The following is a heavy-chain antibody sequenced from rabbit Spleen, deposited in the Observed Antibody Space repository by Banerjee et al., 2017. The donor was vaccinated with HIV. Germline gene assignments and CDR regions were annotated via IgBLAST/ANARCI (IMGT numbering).Heavy chain of an antibody. V-gene: IGHV1S40*01. CDR1: GIDFSSSYC. CDR2: IYAGSSGST. CDR3: ARGYTYSYVGVAYATDHFNL. D-gene: IGHD6-1*01. J-gene: IGHJ4*01. Sequence: QSLEESGGDLVKPGASPTLTCTASGIDFSSSYCVCWVRQAPGKGLEWITCIYAGSSGSTYYATWAKGRFTVSKTSSTTVTLQMTSLTAADTATYFCARGYTYSYVGVAYATDHFNLWGPGTLVTVS.